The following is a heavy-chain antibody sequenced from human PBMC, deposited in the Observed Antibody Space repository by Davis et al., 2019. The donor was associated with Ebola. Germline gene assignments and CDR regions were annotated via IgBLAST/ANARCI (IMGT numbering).Heavy chain of an antibody. CDR2: IYYTGSA. J-gene: IGHJ4*02. Sequence: PSETLSLTCTVSGASISGYYWGWIRQPPGKRLEWIGSIYYTGSAYYNSSLNSRVTISVDTSKNQFSLKLTSVTAADTAMYYCSERGSSVWGQGTLVTLSS. CDR3: SERGSSV. CDR1: GASISGYY. V-gene: IGHV4-59*03. D-gene: IGHD3-10*01.